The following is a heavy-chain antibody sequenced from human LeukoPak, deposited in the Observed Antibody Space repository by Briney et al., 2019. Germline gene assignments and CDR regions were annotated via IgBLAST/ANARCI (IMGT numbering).Heavy chain of an antibody. V-gene: IGHV3-23*01. CDR1: GFTFSSYA. D-gene: IGHD2-2*01. J-gene: IGHJ4*02. CDR2: ISGSGAGT. CDR3: AKNPGQHCSSTSCYVDY. Sequence: GGSLRLSCAVSGFTFSSYAMSWVRQAPGKGLEWVSAISGSGAGTYYADSVKGRFTISRDNSKNTLYLQMNSLRVKDTAVYYCAKNPGQHCSSTSCYVDYWGQGSLVTVSS.